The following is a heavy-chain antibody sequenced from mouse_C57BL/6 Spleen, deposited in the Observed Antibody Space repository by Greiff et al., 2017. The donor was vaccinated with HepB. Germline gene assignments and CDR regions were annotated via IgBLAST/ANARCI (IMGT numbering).Heavy chain of an antibody. V-gene: IGHV14-4*01. CDR2: IDPENGDT. J-gene: IGHJ1*03. D-gene: IGHD1-1*01. Sequence: VQLKQSGAELVRPGASVKLSCTASGFNIKDDYMHWVKQRPEQGLEWIGWIDPENGDTEYASKFQGKATITADTSSNTAYLQLSSLTSEDTAVYYCTTCGSRSYWYFDVWGTGTTVTVSS. CDR3: TTCGSRSYWYFDV. CDR1: GFNIKDDY.